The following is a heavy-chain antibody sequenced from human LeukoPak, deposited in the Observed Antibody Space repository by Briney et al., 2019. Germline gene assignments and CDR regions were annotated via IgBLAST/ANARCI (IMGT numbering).Heavy chain of an antibody. J-gene: IGHJ4*02. CDR3: ARDVVGWLQPS. CDR1: GYTFTGYY. CDR2: SNPNSGGT. D-gene: IGHD5-24*01. V-gene: IGHV1-2*02. Sequence: GSVKVSCKPSGYTFTGYYMHWGPQAPGQGLEGRVWSNPNSGGTNSAQKFRGGVTTTRDTSISTAYMELSRLRSDDTAVYYCARDVVGWLQPSWGQGTLVTVSS.